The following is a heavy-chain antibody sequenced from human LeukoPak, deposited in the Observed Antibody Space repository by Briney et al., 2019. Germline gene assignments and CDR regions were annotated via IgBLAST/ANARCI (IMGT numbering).Heavy chain of an antibody. D-gene: IGHD3-22*01. V-gene: IGHV3-33*01. CDR3: ARDLSRRLIDYGIDV. CDR1: GXTFSSYG. CDR2: IWNDGSKI. Sequence: GRSLRLSCTPSGXTFSSYGMHWVRQAPGKGLEWVGVIWNDGSKIFYADSVKGRVTISRDNSTNTLYLQMNSLRAEDTAVYYCARDLSRRLIDYGIDVWGQGTTVTVSS. J-gene: IGHJ6*02.